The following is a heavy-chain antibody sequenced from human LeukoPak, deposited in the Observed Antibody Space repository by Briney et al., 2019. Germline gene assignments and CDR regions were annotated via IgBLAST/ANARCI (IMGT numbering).Heavy chain of an antibody. CDR1: GFTFDDYG. Sequence: GGSLRLSCAASGFTFDDYGMSWVRQAPGKGLEWVSGINWNGGSTGYAESVKGRFTISRDNAKNTLYLQMNSLRAEDTAVYYCAKDSSGYYYRPQDYWGQGTLVTVSS. V-gene: IGHV3-20*04. CDR2: INWNGGST. CDR3: AKDSSGYYYRPQDY. D-gene: IGHD3-22*01. J-gene: IGHJ4*02.